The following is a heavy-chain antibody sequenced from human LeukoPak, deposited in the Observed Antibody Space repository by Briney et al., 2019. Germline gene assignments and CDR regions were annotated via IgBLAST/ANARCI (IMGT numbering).Heavy chain of an antibody. V-gene: IGHV3-21*01. Sequence: GGSLRLSCAASGFTFSSYNMNWVRQAPGKGLEWVSSITRSSIYTYYADSVKGRFTISRDNAKKSLYLQMSSLRTEDTAVYYCVRALYDGSGYYSHFDYWGQGTLVTVSS. CDR2: ITRSSIYT. D-gene: IGHD3-22*01. CDR3: VRALYDGSGYYSHFDY. J-gene: IGHJ4*02. CDR1: GFTFSSYN.